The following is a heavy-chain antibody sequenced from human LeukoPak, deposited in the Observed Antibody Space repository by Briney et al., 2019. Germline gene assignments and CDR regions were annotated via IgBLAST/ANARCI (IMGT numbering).Heavy chain of an antibody. Sequence: GASVKVSCKASGYTFTSYGISWVRQAPGQGLEWMGWISAYNGNTNYAQKLQGRVTMTTDTSTSTAYMELRSLRSEDTAVYYCATVRVYYDSSGYLKPFDAFDIWGQGTMVTVSS. V-gene: IGHV1-18*01. CDR2: ISAYNGNT. D-gene: IGHD3-22*01. J-gene: IGHJ3*02. CDR1: GYTFTSYG. CDR3: ATVRVYYDSSGYLKPFDAFDI.